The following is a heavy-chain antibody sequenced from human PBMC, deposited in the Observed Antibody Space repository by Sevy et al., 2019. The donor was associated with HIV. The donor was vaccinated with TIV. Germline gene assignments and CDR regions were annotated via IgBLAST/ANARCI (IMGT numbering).Heavy chain of an antibody. CDR1: GFTFSSYA. CDR3: ARDGYYDFWSGYYWDRRDYYYYGMDV. J-gene: IGHJ6*02. Sequence: GGSLRLSCAASGFTFSSYAMHWVRQAPGKGLEWVAVISYDGSNKYYADSVKGRFTISRDNSKNTLYLQMNSLRAEDPAVYYCARDGYYDFWSGYYWDRRDYYYYGMDVWGQGTTVTVSS. CDR2: ISYDGSNK. D-gene: IGHD3-3*01. V-gene: IGHV3-30*04.